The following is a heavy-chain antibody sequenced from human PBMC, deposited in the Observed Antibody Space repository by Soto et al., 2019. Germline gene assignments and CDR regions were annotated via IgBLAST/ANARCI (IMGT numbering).Heavy chain of an antibody. J-gene: IGHJ4*02. CDR3: AQGTLLTAAPPHFGY. V-gene: IGHV1-69*13. CDR1: GGTFSSYA. D-gene: IGHD2-2*01. Sequence: SVKVSCKASGGTFSSYAISWVRQAPGQGLEWMGGIIPIFGTANYAQKFQGRVTITADESTSTAYMELSSLRSEDTAVYYCAQGTLLTAAPPHFGYWGQGTLVTVSS. CDR2: IIPIFGTA.